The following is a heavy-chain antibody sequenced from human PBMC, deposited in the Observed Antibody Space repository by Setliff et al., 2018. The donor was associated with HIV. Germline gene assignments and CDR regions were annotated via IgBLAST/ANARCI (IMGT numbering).Heavy chain of an antibody. D-gene: IGHD1-26*01. CDR2: INHDRTT. CDR1: GGSFSGYY. V-gene: IGHV4-34*01. J-gene: IGHJ5*02. Sequence: PSETLSLTCAVYGGSFSGYYWSWIRQPPGKGLEWIGEINHDRTTNYNPSFQGQVTISADKSISTAYLQWSSLKASDTAMYYCARQASYVLDPWGQGTLVTVSS. CDR3: ARQASYVLDP.